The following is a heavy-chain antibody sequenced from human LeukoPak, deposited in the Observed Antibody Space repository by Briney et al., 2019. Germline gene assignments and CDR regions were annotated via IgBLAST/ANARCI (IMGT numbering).Heavy chain of an antibody. CDR3: ARGLGHIDY. Sequence: SETLSLTCAVYGGSFSGYYWSWIRQPPGKGLEWIGYIYYSGSTNYNPSLKSRVTISVDTSKNQFSLKLSSVTAADTAVYYCARGLGHIDYWGQGTLVTVSS. D-gene: IGHD7-27*01. V-gene: IGHV4-34*01. J-gene: IGHJ4*02. CDR2: IYYSGST. CDR1: GGSFSGYY.